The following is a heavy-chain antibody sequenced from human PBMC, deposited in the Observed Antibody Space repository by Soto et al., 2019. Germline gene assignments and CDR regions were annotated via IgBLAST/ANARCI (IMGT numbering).Heavy chain of an antibody. CDR2: IYYIGST. CDR3: ARTCSGSSCTPHYYGIDV. D-gene: IGHD2-15*01. Sequence: QVQLQESGPGLVKPSETLSLTCTVSGGSISNYYWSWIRQAPGKGLEWIGYIYYIGSTSYNPSLKSRVTISLDTPKNQFSLKLSSVTAADTAIYYCARTCSGSSCTPHYYGIDVWGQGTTVTVSS. V-gene: IGHV4-59*01. J-gene: IGHJ6*02. CDR1: GGSISNYY.